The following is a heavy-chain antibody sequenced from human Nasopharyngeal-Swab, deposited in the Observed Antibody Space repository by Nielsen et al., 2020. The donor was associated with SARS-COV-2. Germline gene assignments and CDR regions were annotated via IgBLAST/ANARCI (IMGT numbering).Heavy chain of an antibody. CDR1: GLTLRTNY. CDR2: ISGSSSAT. V-gene: IGHV3-48*02. CDR3: ARGWLAD. Sequence: GSLRLSCAASGLTLRTNYMNWVRLAAGKGLEWVSYISGSSSATYYADSVKGRFPISRDNAKNSLHIQMNSLRDDDTAVYYCARGWLADWGQGTPVTVSS. D-gene: IGHD3-9*01. J-gene: IGHJ4*02.